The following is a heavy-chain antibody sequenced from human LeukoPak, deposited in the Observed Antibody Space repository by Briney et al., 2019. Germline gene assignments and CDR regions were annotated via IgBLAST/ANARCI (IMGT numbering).Heavy chain of an antibody. J-gene: IGHJ3*02. D-gene: IGHD3-10*01. Sequence: GGSLRLSCAASGFTFSSYSMNWVRQAPGKGLEWVSLISSSGNNIYHTGSVKGRFTISRDNAKNSLFLQMNSLRVDDTAVYFCARDRRRFGEFSPFDIWGPGAMVTVSS. CDR2: ISSSGNNI. CDR3: ARDRRRFGEFSPFDI. V-gene: IGHV3-21*06. CDR1: GFTFSSYS.